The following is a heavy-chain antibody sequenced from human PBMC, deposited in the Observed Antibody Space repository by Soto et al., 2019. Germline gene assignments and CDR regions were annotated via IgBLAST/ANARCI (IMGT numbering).Heavy chain of an antibody. J-gene: IGHJ4*02. Sequence: EVQLLESGGALVQPGGSLRLSCAASGFTFSSYAMSWVRQAPGKGLEWVSLISSSGGGTYYADSVKGRFTISRDNSKNTLYLQMNSLRAEDTAVFYCAKHLSNGSPDYWGQGTLVTVSS. CDR3: AKHLSNGSPDY. D-gene: IGHD2-15*01. CDR1: GFTFSSYA. V-gene: IGHV3-23*01. CDR2: ISSSGGGT.